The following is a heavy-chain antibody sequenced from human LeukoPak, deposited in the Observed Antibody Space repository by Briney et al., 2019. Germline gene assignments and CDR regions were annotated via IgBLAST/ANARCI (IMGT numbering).Heavy chain of an antibody. J-gene: IGHJ4*02. CDR2: FDPEDGET. CDR3: ATAHLFGWSGYPHPSDY. Sequence: ASVKVSCKVSGYTLTELSMHWMRQAPGKGLEWMGGFDPEDGETIYAQKFQGRVTMTEDTSTDTAYMELSSLRSEDTAVYYCATAHLFGWSGYPHPSDYWGQGTLVTVSS. D-gene: IGHD3-3*01. CDR1: GYTLTELS. V-gene: IGHV1-24*01.